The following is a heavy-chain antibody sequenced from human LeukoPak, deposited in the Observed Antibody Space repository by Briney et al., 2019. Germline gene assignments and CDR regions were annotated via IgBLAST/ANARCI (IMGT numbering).Heavy chain of an antibody. J-gene: IGHJ4*02. Sequence: QTGGSLRLSCEVSGFIFSYYGMNWVRQAPGKGLEWVSAISDSGDATYYADSVKGRFTISRDNSKSTLYLQTNNLRAEDTALYYCAKERGHSKPFDYWGQGTLVTVSS. CDR2: ISDSGDAT. CDR1: GFIFSYYG. V-gene: IGHV3-23*01. D-gene: IGHD4-23*01. CDR3: AKERGHSKPFDY.